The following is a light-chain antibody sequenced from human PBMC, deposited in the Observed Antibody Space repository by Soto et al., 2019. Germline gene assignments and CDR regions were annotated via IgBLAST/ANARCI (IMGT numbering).Light chain of an antibody. J-gene: IGKJ5*01. Sequence: ESVLTQSPGTLSLSPGERATLSCRASQNINNNYLAWYQKKPGRAPRLLIYGASIRATGIPDRFSGSGSETDFTLTISRLEPEDFAVYYCQQHGISHITFGQGTRLEI. CDR2: GAS. CDR1: QNINNNY. CDR3: QQHGISHIT. V-gene: IGKV3-20*01.